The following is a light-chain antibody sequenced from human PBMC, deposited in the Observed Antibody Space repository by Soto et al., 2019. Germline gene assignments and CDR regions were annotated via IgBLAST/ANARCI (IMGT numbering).Light chain of an antibody. CDR1: QSVSSNC. CDR3: QQCGGSPWT. Sequence: EIVLTQSPGTLSLSPGERATLSCRASQSVSSNCLAWYQQKPGQAPRLLIYGASSRATGIPDRFSGSGSGTDFTLTIGRLEPEDIAVYFCQQCGGSPWTFGQGTKVEIK. V-gene: IGKV3-20*01. CDR2: GAS. J-gene: IGKJ1*01.